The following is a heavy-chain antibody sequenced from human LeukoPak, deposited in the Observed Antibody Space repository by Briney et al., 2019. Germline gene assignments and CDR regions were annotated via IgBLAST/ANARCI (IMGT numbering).Heavy chain of an antibody. D-gene: IGHD3-10*01. CDR1: GFTFSSYA. V-gene: IGHV3-23*01. CDR2: ISGSGGRT. J-gene: IGHJ4*02. Sequence: GGSLRLSCAASGFTFSSYAMSWVRQAPGKGLEWVSAISGSGGRTYYADSVKGRFTISRDNSKNTLYLQMNSLRAEDTAVYYCAKDRGSGSGFDYWGQGTLVTVSS. CDR3: AKDRGSGSGFDY.